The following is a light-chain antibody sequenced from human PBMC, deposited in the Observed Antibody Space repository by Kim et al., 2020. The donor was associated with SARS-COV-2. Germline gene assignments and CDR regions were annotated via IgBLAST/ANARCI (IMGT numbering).Light chain of an antibody. CDR1: SGHSSYA. CDR2: LNSDGSH. J-gene: IGLJ2*01. CDR3: QTWGTGIVL. V-gene: IGLV4-69*01. Sequence: ASVKLTCTLSSGHSSYAIAWHQQQPKKGPRYLMKLNSDGSHSKGDGIPDRFSGSSSGAERYLTISSLQSEDEADYYCQTWGTGIVLFGGGTQLTVL.